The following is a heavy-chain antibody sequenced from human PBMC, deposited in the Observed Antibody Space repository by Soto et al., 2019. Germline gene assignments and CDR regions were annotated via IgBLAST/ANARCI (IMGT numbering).Heavy chain of an antibody. V-gene: IGHV3-7*03. D-gene: IGHD4-4*01. CDR1: GFTFSNYW. CDR3: GRDRGYSSFDY. J-gene: IGHJ4*02. CDR2: MKPDGGEI. Sequence: PRGSLRLSCSTSGFTFSNYWMSWFRQPPGKGLEWVANMKPDGGEINYVDSVKGRFTIFRDNAKNSLYLQMNSLRVEDTAVYYCGRDRGYSSFDYWGPGTPVTVSS.